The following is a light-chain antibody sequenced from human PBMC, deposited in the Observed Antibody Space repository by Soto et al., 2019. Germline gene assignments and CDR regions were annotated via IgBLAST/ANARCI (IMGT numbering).Light chain of an antibody. CDR2: AAS. Sequence: AIRMTQSPSSFSASTGDRVPITCRASQGISSYLAWYQQKPGKAPKLLIYAASTLQSGVPSRFSGSGPGTDFTLTISCLQSEDFATYYCQQYYSYPRTVGQGTKVDIK. CDR3: QQYYSYPRT. V-gene: IGKV1-8*01. J-gene: IGKJ1*01. CDR1: QGISSY.